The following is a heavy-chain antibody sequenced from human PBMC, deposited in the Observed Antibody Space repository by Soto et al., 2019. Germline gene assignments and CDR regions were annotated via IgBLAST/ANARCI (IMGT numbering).Heavy chain of an antibody. CDR1: GYTFTSYA. J-gene: IGHJ4*02. CDR2: INAGNGNT. Sequence: DSVRIDSKTAGYTFTSYAMHWVRQAPGQRLEWMGWINAGNGNTKYSQKFQGRVTITRDTSASTAYMELSSLRSEDTAVYYCARAFQANWNDDDYWGQGTLVTVSS. CDR3: ARAFQANWNDDDY. D-gene: IGHD1-1*01. V-gene: IGHV1-3*01.